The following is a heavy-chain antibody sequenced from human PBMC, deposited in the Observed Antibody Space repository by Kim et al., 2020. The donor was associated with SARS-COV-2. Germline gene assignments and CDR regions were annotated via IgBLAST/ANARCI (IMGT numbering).Heavy chain of an antibody. CDR1: GGTFSSYA. CDR2: IIPILGIA. J-gene: IGHJ3*02. CDR3: ARVKGGYSSSPTGAFDI. Sequence: SVKVSCKASGGTFSSYAISWVRQAPGQGLEWMGRIIPILGIANYAQKFQGRVTITADKSTSTAYMELSSLRSEDTAVYYCARVKGGYSSSPTGAFDIWGQGTMVTVSS. V-gene: IGHV1-69*04. D-gene: IGHD6-13*01.